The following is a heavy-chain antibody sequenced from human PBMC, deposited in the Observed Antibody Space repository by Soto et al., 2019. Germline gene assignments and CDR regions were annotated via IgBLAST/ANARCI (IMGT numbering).Heavy chain of an antibody. CDR3: XXXXXXXYLGAFDS. J-gene: IGHJ4*02. V-gene: IGHV3-23*01. Sequence: EVQLLESGGGLVRPGGSLRLSCGGSKFTFSTYAMXXXXXAPGKGLEWVSGISVGXGIXKXXDSVKGRFTISRDNXXXXXXXXXXXXXXXXXXXXXXXXXXXXXYLGAFDSWGQGTLVTVSS. CDR1: KFTFSTYA. D-gene: IGHD3-10*01. CDR2: ISVGXGIX.